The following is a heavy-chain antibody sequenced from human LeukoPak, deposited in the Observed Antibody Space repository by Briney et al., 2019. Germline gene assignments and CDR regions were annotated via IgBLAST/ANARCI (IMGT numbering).Heavy chain of an antibody. CDR1: GGSLSGHY. V-gene: IGHV4-34*01. CDR2: VNHSGST. Sequence: PSETQSLTCAVYGGSLSGHYWSWIRQPPGKGLEWIGEVNHSGSTNYHPSLKSRVTISVDTSKNQFSLKVSSVTAADTAVYYCARLSLVGGTTQYSFDYWGQGTPVTVSS. CDR3: ARLSLVGGTTQYSFDY. J-gene: IGHJ4*02. D-gene: IGHD1-7*01.